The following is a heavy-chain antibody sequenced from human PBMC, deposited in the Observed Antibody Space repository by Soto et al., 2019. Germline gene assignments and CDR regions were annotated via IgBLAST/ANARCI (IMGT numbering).Heavy chain of an antibody. CDR1: GYTFTSYG. V-gene: IGHV1-18*01. CDR2: ISAYNGNT. D-gene: IGHD3-10*01. CDR3: ARKSPWFGEFSALLNYYCYYGMDV. J-gene: IGHJ6*02. Sequence: ASVKVSCKASGYTFTSYGISWVRQAPGQGLEWMGWISAYNGNTNYAQKLQGRVTMTTDTSTSTAYMELRSPRSDDTAVYYCARKSPWFGEFSALLNYYCYYGMDVWGQGTTVTVSS.